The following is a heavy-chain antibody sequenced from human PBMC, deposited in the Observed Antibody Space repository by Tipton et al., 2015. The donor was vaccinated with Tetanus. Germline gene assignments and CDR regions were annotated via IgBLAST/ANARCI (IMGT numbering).Heavy chain of an antibody. CDR3: ARVIGYYGSGPAY. D-gene: IGHD3-10*01. Sequence: TLSLTCTVSGGSISSGDYYWSWIRQPPGKGLEWIGYIYYSGSTYYNPSLKSRVTISVDTSKNQFSLKLSSVTAADTAVYYCARVIGYYGSGPAYWGQGTLVTVSS. J-gene: IGHJ4*02. CDR1: GGSISSGDYY. CDR2: IYYSGST. V-gene: IGHV4-30-4*01.